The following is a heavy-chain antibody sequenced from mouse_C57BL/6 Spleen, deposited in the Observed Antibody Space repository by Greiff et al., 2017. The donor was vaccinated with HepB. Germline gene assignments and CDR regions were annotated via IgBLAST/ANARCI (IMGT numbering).Heavy chain of an antibody. CDR2: IYPGDGDT. D-gene: IGHD1-1*01. Sequence: VQLQQSGPELVKPGASVKISCKASGYAFSSSWLNWVKQRPGKGLEWIGRIYPGDGDTNYNGKFKGKATLTADKSSSTAYMQLSSLTSEDSAVYFCARSLAGDYFDYWGQGTTLTVSS. CDR1: GYAFSSSW. V-gene: IGHV1-82*01. J-gene: IGHJ2*01. CDR3: ARSLAGDYFDY.